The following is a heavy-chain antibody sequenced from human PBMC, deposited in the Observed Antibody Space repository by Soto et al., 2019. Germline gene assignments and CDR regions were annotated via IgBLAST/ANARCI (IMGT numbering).Heavy chain of an antibody. Sequence: QVQLQQWGAGLLKPSETLSRTCAVYGGFVTSGSYYWSWIRQPPGKRLEWIGEMSHSGGTHFNPSLKSRVTISVHTSKNQFTLKMSCVAAADPALYYCARVERGTATTVVDAFDIWGPGTMVTVSS. CDR2: MSHSGGT. CDR3: ARVERGTATTVVDAFDI. CDR1: GGFVTSGSYY. V-gene: IGHV4-34*01. J-gene: IGHJ3*02. D-gene: IGHD1-1*01.